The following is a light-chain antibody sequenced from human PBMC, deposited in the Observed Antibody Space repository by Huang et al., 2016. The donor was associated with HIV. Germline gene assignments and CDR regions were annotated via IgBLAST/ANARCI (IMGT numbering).Light chain of an antibody. CDR2: DTS. V-gene: IGKV3-15*01. Sequence: IVMTQFPATLAVSPGARATLSCRASQSISSNLVWYQQKPCQTPRLLLYDTSARATGVPPRFSGSGSGTDFTLTISSLQSEDFAVYYCQQYGNWPPWTFGQGTKVEMK. CDR3: QQYGNWPPWT. J-gene: IGKJ1*01. CDR1: QSISSN.